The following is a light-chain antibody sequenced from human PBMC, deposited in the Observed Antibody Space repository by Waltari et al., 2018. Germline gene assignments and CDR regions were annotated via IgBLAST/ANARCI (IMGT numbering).Light chain of an antibody. J-gene: IGKJ1*01. V-gene: IGKV3-20*01. CDR3: QKYRSLPAT. Sequence: VSTPSPGTLSLSPGDGATLSCRASHSVGKYLAWYQQKPGQAPRLLIYHASIRATGIPDRFSGSGSETDFSLTISRLEPGDFAVYYCQKYRSLPATFGQGTKVEI. CDR1: HSVGKY. CDR2: HAS.